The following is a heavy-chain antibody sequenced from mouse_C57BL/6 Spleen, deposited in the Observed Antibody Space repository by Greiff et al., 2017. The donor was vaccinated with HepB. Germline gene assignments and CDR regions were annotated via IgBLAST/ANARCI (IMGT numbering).Heavy chain of an antibody. CDR3: ARERDYGKNYYAMDY. CDR2: INYDGSST. Sequence: EVQLVESEGGLVQPGSSMKLSCTASGFTFSDYYMAWVRQVPEKGLEWVANINYDGSSTYYLDSLKSRFIISRDNAKNILYLQMSSLKSEDTATYYCARERDYGKNYYAMDYWGQGTSVTVSS. J-gene: IGHJ4*01. V-gene: IGHV5-16*01. CDR1: GFTFSDYY. D-gene: IGHD2-1*01.